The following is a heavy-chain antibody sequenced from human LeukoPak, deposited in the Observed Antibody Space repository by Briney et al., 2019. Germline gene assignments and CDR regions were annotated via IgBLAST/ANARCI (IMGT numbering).Heavy chain of an antibody. J-gene: IGHJ4*02. CDR1: GFTFDDYA. CDR3: AKDMGPNDYSFIDY. V-gene: IGHV3-9*01. Sequence: PGRSLRLSCAASGFTFDDYAMHWVRQAPGKGLEWVSGISWNSGSIGYADSVKGRFTISRDNAKNSLYLQMNSLRAEDTALYYCAKDMGPNDYSFIDYWGQGTLVTVSS. D-gene: IGHD4-11*01. CDR2: ISWNSGSI.